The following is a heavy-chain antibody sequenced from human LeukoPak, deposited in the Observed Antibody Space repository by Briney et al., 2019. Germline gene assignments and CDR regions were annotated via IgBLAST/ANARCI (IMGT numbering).Heavy chain of an antibody. Sequence: GGSLRLSCVASGFALGSNYMSWVRQAPGKGLEWVSLIYSGGAIRYADSVKGRFTISRDSSKNTLFLQTNDLTVEDTARYYCARRPGNWGQGVLVTVSS. J-gene: IGHJ4*02. D-gene: IGHD1-14*01. V-gene: IGHV3-53*01. CDR3: ARRPGN. CDR2: IYSGGAI. CDR1: GFALGSNY.